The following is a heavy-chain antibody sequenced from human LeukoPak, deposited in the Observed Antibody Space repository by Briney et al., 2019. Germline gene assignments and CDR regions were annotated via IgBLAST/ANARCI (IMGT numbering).Heavy chain of an antibody. D-gene: IGHD6-6*01. J-gene: IGHJ4*02. CDR1: GFTFNNYA. V-gene: IGHV3-30-3*01. CDR3: ARGSSSGDLSGLIEY. Sequence: GGSLRLSCAASGFTFNNYAMHWVRQAPGKGLEWVAIISFDGSENYYADSVKGRFTISRDSSKNTLDLQMNSLRREDTAVYYCARGSSSGDLSGLIEYWGQGTLVPVSS. CDR2: ISFDGSEN.